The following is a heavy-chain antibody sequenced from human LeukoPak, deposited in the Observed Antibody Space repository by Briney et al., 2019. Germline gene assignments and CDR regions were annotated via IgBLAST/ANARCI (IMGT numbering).Heavy chain of an antibody. Sequence: GGSLRLSCAASGFTVSSDYMSWVRQAPGKGLEWVSLMYIGGDTYYADSVKGRFTIFRDNSRNTLYLQKNSLRAEDTAVYYCARDVGSWSGHDAFDIWGQGTMVAVSS. J-gene: IGHJ3*02. CDR1: GFTVSSDY. CDR2: MYIGGDT. V-gene: IGHV3-66*01. CDR3: ARDVGSWSGHDAFDI. D-gene: IGHD6-13*01.